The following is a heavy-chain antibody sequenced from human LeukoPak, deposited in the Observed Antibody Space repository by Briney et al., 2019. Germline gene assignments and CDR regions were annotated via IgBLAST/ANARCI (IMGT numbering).Heavy chain of an antibody. Sequence: SETLSLTCTVSGGSISSSSYYWGWIRQPPGKGLEWIGSIYYSGSTYYNPSLKSRVTISVDTSKNQFSLKLSSVTAADTAVYYCASTVRGARYDSSGYYSDHWGQGTLVTVSS. V-gene: IGHV4-39*07. J-gene: IGHJ4*02. CDR3: ASTVRGARYDSSGYYSDH. CDR1: GGSISSSSYY. CDR2: IYYSGST. D-gene: IGHD3-22*01.